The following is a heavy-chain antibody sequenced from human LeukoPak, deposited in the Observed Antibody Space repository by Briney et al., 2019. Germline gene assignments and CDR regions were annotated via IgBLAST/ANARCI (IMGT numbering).Heavy chain of an antibody. CDR3: AGGVWDGEY. J-gene: IGHJ4*02. D-gene: IGHD3-10*01. Sequence: GASVKVSCKASGYTFTSYGISWVRQAPGQGLEGRGWISAYNGDTNYAQKLQGRVTMTTDTSTSTAYTELRSVRSDDTAVYYWAGGVWDGEYWGQGPLVTVSS. CDR1: GYTFTSYG. CDR2: ISAYNGDT. V-gene: IGHV1-18*01.